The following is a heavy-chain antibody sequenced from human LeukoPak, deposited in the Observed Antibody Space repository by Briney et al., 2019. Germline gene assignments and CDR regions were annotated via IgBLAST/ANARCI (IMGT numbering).Heavy chain of an antibody. V-gene: IGHV3-30-3*01. CDR3: ARPRFLEWLEAAFDI. CDR2: ISYDGSNK. Sequence: PGGSLRLSCAASGFTFSSYAMHWVRQAPGKGLEWVAVISYDGSNKYYADSVKGRFTITRDNSKNTLYLQMNSLRAEDTAVYYCARPRFLEWLEAAFDIWGQGTMVTVSS. J-gene: IGHJ3*02. D-gene: IGHD3-3*01. CDR1: GFTFSSYA.